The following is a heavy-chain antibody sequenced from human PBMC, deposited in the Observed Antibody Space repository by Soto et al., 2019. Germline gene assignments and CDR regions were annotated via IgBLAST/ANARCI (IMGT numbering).Heavy chain of an antibody. CDR3: ATYGQHLMDS. CDR2: IGSGGDGI. V-gene: IGHV3-23*01. D-gene: IGHD4-17*01. J-gene: IGHJ4*02. Sequence: GGSLRLSCAASGFTFSSYSMKWVRQAPGKGLEWVSVIGSGGDGIHYADSVKGRFTISRDDSKHTVTLQMNGLRAEDTAVYYCATYGQHLMDSWGQGTLVTVSS. CDR1: GFTFSSYS.